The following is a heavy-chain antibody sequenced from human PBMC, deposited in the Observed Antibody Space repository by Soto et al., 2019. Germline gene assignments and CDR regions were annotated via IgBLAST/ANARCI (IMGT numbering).Heavy chain of an antibody. V-gene: IGHV1-18*01. CDR2: ISPHSGNT. D-gene: IGHD3-22*01. CDR3: AQRGSTGYHCDY. J-gene: IGHJ4*01. Sequence: ASVKVSCKASGYTFTNYGISWVRQAPGQGLEWVGWISPHSGNTNYAQQFQGRVTLTTDTSTSTAYMELRSLRSDDAAVYYCAQRGSTGYHCDYWG. CDR1: GYTFTNYG.